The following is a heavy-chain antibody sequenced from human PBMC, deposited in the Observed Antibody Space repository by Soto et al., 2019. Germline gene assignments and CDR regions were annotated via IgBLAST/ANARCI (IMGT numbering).Heavy chain of an antibody. CDR1: GFMFSSYA. J-gene: IGHJ5*02. V-gene: IGHV3-23*01. D-gene: IGHD6-13*01. CDR3: AKDLLYANTWYPLDP. Sequence: EVQLLESGGGLVQPGGSLRLSCAASGFMFSSYAMTWVRQASGKGLAWVSGISGSGVNTYYADSVKGRFTISRDNSKSTLYLQMNSLRAEDTAVYYCAKDLLYANTWYPLDPWGQGTLVTVSS. CDR2: ISGSGVNT.